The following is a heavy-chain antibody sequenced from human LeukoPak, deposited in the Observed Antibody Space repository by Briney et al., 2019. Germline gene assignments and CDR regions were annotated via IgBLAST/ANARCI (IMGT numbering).Heavy chain of an antibody. CDR1: GYTFTDYY. CDR2: INPHSGGT. D-gene: IGHD3-10*01. Sequence: ASVKVSCKASGYTFTDYYMHWVRQAPGQGLEWMGWINPHSGGTDHAQKFQGRVTMTRDTSISTAYMELSRLRSDDTAVYYCARARYYGSGSYYYYYYYMDVWGKGTTVTISS. CDR3: ARARYYGSGSYYYYYYYMDV. V-gene: IGHV1-2*02. J-gene: IGHJ6*03.